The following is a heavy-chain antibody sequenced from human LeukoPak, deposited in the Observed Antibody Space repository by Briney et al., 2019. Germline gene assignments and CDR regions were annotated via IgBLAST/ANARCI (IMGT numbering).Heavy chain of an antibody. D-gene: IGHD4-17*01. CDR1: GGSFSGYY. J-gene: IGHJ6*02. CDR2: INHSGST. CDR3: ATQTVYYYYYDMDV. Sequence: PSETLSLTCAVYGGSFSGYYWSWIRQPPGKGLEWIGEINHSGSTNYNPSLKSRVTISVDTSKSQFSLKLSSVTAADTAMYYCATQTVYYYYYDMDVWGQGTTVTVSS. V-gene: IGHV4-34*01.